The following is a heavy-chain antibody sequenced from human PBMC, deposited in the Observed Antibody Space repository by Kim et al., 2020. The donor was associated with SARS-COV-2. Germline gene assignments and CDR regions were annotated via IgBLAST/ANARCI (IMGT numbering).Heavy chain of an antibody. J-gene: IGHJ4*02. CDR2: IKEDGSEK. D-gene: IGHD2-8*01. CDR1: GFTFSRHW. Sequence: GGSLRLSCVASGFTFSRHWMSWVRQAPGKGLEWLANIKEDGSEKGCVDSVKGRFTISRDNAKNSLYLQMNSLRVEDTAIYYCARDPLKADGFNGLDSWGQRTLVTVSS. V-gene: IGHV3-7*01. CDR3: ARDPLKADGFNGLDS.